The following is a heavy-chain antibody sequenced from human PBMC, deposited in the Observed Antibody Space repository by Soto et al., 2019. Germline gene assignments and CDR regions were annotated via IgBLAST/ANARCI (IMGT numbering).Heavy chain of an antibody. Sequence: TSETLSLTCTVSGGSISSGGYYWSWIRQHPGKGLEWIGYIYYSGSTYYNPSLKSRVTISVDTSKNQFSLKLSSVTAADTAVYYCARVGELRFLEWAYNWFDPWGQGTLVTVSS. D-gene: IGHD3-3*01. CDR3: ARVGELRFLEWAYNWFDP. J-gene: IGHJ5*02. CDR1: GGSISSGGYY. CDR2: IYYSGST. V-gene: IGHV4-31*03.